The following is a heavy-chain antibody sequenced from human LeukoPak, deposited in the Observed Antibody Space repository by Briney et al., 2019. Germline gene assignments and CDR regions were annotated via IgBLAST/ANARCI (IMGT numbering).Heavy chain of an antibody. J-gene: IGHJ5*02. D-gene: IGHD7-27*01. CDR2: IYHSGST. Sequence: SETLSLTCAVSGYSISSGYCCGWIRQPPGKGLEWIGSIYHSGSTYYNPPLKSRVTISVDTSKNQFSLKLSSVTAADTAVYYCARVANWVGMLWFDPWGQGTLVTVSS. CDR3: ARVANWVGMLWFDP. CDR1: GYSISSGYC. V-gene: IGHV4-38-2*01.